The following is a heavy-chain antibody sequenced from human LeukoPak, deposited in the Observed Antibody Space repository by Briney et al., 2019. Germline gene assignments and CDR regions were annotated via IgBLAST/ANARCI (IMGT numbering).Heavy chain of an antibody. D-gene: IGHD1-26*01. Sequence: PGGSLRLSCAASGFTFSSYSMNWVRQAPGKRLEWVSSISSSSSYIYYADSVKGRFTISRDNAKNSLYLQMNSLRAEDTAVYYCARDFRLVGATNVPTRPFDLWGRGTLVTVSS. CDR3: ARDFRLVGATNVPTRPFDL. CDR1: GFTFSSYS. J-gene: IGHJ2*01. V-gene: IGHV3-21*01. CDR2: ISSSSSYI.